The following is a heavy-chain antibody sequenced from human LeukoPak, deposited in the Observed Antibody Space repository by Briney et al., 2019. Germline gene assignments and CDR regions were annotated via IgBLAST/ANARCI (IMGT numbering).Heavy chain of an antibody. CDR3: ARDYGDYLSYLDY. CDR1: GGSVSSGSYY. Sequence: SETLSLTCTVSGGSVSSGSYYWSWIRQPPGKGLEWIGYIYYSGSTNYNPSLKSRVTISVDTSKNQFSLKLSSVTAADTAVYYCARDYGDYLSYLDYWGQGTLVTVSS. CDR2: IYYSGST. J-gene: IGHJ4*02. D-gene: IGHD4-17*01. V-gene: IGHV4-61*01.